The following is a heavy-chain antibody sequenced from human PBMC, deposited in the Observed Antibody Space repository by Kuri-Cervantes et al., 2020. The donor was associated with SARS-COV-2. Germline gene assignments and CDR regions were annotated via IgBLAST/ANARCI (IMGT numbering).Heavy chain of an antibody. CDR3: AKDRVGVQAF. V-gene: IGHV3-30*18. Sequence: GGSLRLSCAASGFNFIRYAIHWVRQAPGKGLEWVAVISHDGKNKKCIASGKGRFTISRDNSQNTLYLHMKSLRSEDTATYYCAKDRVGVQAFWGQGTLVTVSS. J-gene: IGHJ4*02. CDR2: ISHDGKNK. D-gene: IGHD2-21*01. CDR1: GFNFIRYA.